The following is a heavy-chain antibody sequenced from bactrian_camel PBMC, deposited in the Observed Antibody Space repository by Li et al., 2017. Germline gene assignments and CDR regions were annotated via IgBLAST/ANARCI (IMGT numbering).Heavy chain of an antibody. Sequence: HVQLVESGGDLVQSGGSLRLSCSASGFPSGAVGMNWHRQATGKQREWVARIDPAGRINYMPTLKGRFTLSKDEAKDTVYLQMDNLTPEDTANYTCQSWGLEQSCSGRGQGTQVTVS. CDR2: IDPAGRI. V-gene: IGHV3S53*01. CDR3: QSWGLEQSCSG. CDR1: GFPSGAVG. D-gene: IGHD5*01. J-gene: IGHJ4*01.